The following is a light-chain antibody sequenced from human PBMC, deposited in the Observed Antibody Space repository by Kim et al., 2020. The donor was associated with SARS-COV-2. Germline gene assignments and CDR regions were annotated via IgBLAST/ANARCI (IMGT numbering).Light chain of an antibody. CDR1: SSDIGAYNF. Sequence: GQSVTISCTGTSSDIGAYNFVSWYQQRPGKAPKSIIFGVTERPSGISARFSGSKSGNTASLTISGLQAEDEADFFCSSYTTTGGWVFGGGTQLTVL. CDR2: GVT. CDR3: SSYTTTGGWV. J-gene: IGLJ3*02. V-gene: IGLV2-14*03.